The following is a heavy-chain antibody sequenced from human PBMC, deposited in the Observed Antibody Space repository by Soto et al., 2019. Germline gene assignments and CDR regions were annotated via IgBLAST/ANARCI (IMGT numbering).Heavy chain of an antibody. CDR2: TYYRSKWYN. Sequence: PSQTLSLTCAISGDSVSSNSAAWNWIRQSPSRGLEWLGRTYYRSKWYNDYAVSVKSRITINPDTSKNQFSLQLNSVTPEDTAVYYCARDRRITMVRGVPDYGMDVWGQGTTVTVSS. CDR1: GDSVSSNSAA. CDR3: ARDRRITMVRGVPDYGMDV. J-gene: IGHJ6*02. V-gene: IGHV6-1*01. D-gene: IGHD3-10*01.